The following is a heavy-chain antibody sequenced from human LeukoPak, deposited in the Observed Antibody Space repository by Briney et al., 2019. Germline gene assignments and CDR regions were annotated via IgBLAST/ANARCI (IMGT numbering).Heavy chain of an antibody. J-gene: IGHJ6*03. CDR2: IYHSGST. CDR3: ARASNFDWLYHMDV. V-gene: IGHV4-4*02. CDR1: GGSISSSNW. Sequence: PSETLSLTCAVSGGSISSSNWWSWVRQPPGKGLEWIGEIYHSGSTNYNPSLKSRVTISVDKSKNQFSLKLSSVTAADTAVYYCARASNFDWLYHMDVWGKGTTVIVSS. D-gene: IGHD3-9*01.